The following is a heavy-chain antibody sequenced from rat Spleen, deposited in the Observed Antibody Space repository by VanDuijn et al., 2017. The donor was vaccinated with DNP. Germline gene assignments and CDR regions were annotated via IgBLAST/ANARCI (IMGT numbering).Heavy chain of an antibody. CDR2: INNDGGIT. J-gene: IGHJ2*01. CDR1: GFTFSDYN. V-gene: IGHV5-20*01. CDR3: TRGEDYGSYHFDT. Sequence: EVQLVESGGGLVQPGRSLKLSCAASGFTFSDYNMAWIRQAPGKGLEWVASINNDGGITYYPDSVRGRFTISRENAQNTLTLHMSKLGSEDTAIYYCTRGEDYGSYHFDTWGQGVMVTVSS. D-gene: IGHD1-3*01.